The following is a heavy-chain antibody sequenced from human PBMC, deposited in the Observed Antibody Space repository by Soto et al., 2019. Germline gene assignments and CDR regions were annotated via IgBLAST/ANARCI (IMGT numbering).Heavy chain of an antibody. V-gene: IGHV4-34*02. CDR3: TRVRQVTLSGLRAPFGS. CDR2: IFHSGSS. D-gene: IGHD3-9*01. Sequence: QVQLQQWGAGLLKPSETLSLTCAVSGGPFNGFSWSWIRQTPGKGLEWIGDIFHSGSSNYNPSLESLVTFSIDTSKKQFSLSLKSVTAADAGVYFCTRVRQVTLSGLRAPFGSWGQGTLVSVSS. J-gene: IGHJ4*02. CDR1: GGPFNGFS.